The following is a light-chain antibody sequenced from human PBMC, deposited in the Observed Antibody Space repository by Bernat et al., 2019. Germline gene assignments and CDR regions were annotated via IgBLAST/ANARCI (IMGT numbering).Light chain of an antibody. CDR1: QSVHSGY. CDR3: QQYAGSPPT. J-gene: IGKJ1*01. CDR2: DAS. V-gene: IGKV3-20*01. Sequence: EIVLTQSPGTLSLSPGERATLSCRASQSVHSGYVAWYQQKPGQAPRLLMYDASTRATGIPDRFSGGGSGTDFTLTISRLEAEDFAVYHCQQYAGSPPTFGQGTKVEIK.